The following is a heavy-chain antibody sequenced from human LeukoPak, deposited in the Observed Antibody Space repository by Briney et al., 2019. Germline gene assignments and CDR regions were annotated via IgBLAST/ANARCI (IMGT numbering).Heavy chain of an antibody. D-gene: IGHD3-3*01. CDR1: GGSISTYY. CDR3: ASFGVAQTSEGNWFDP. CDR2: IYYSGST. V-gene: IGHV4-59*12. J-gene: IGHJ5*02. Sequence: SETLSLTCTVSGGSISTYYWTWIRQPPGKGLEWLGYIYYSGSTAYSPSLYSRVTISVDTSKKQFSLKLSSVTAADTAVYYCASFGVAQTSEGNWFDPWGQGTLVTVSS.